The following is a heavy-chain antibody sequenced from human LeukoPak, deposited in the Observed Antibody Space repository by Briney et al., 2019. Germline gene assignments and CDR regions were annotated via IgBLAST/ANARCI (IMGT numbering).Heavy chain of an antibody. CDR2: IYSGGST. V-gene: IGHV3-66*01. Sequence: PGGSLRLSCAASGFTFSSYSMNWVRQAPGKGLEWVSVIYSGGSTYYADSVKGRFTISRDNSKNTLYLQMNSLRAEDTAVYYCARDRKAAAGYFDYWGQGTLVTVSS. D-gene: IGHD6-13*01. J-gene: IGHJ4*02. CDR1: GFTFSSYS. CDR3: ARDRKAAAGYFDY.